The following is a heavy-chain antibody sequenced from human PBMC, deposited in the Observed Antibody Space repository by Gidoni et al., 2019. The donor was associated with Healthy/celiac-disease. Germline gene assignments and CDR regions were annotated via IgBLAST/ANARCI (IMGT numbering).Heavy chain of an antibody. Sequence: EVQLVESGGGLVKPGGSLRLSCAASGFTFSGYSMNWFRQAPGKGLEWVSSISSSSYIYYADSVKGRFTISRDNAKNSLYLQMNSLRAEDTAVYYCARDPGGINREGDYWGQGTLVTVSS. D-gene: IGHD2-8*02. J-gene: IGHJ4*02. CDR3: ARDPGGINREGDY. CDR2: ISSSSYI. CDR1: GFTFSGYS. V-gene: IGHV3-21*01.